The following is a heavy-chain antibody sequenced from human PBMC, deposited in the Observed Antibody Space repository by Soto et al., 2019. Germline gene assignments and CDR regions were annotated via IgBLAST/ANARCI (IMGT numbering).Heavy chain of an antibody. D-gene: IGHD2-21*02. Sequence: QVQMQESGPGLVKPSETLSLTCTVSGASLNSYYWNWIRQPPGGGLEWLGFISYSGTTNYNPALRSRVGISIDPAKTQFSLNLTSVTAADTAVYYCATRTALPHYYYGGLDVWGQGATVTVSS. V-gene: IGHV4-59*01. CDR1: GASLNSYY. CDR3: ATRTALPHYYYGGLDV. CDR2: ISYSGTT. J-gene: IGHJ6*02.